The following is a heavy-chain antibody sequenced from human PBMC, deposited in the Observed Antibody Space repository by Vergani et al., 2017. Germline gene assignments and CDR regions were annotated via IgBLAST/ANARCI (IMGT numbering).Heavy chain of an antibody. V-gene: IGHV3-7*01. CDR3: ARDWTNGGSRDMGV. D-gene: IGHD4-23*01. J-gene: IGHJ6*03. CDR1: GFSFSSYW. Sequence: EAQLVESGGDLVQAGGSLRLSCVGSGFSFSSYWVSWVRQAPGKGLEWVANIKQDESEKYYGDSVKGRFTISRDNAKNSVFLQMSSLRVEDTAVYYCARDWTNGGSRDMGVWGKGTTVIVSS. CDR2: IKQDESEK.